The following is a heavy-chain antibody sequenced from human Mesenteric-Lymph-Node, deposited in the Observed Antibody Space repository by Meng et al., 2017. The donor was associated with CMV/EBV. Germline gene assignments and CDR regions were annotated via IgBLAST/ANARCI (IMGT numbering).Heavy chain of an antibody. Sequence: SVKVSCKASGFTFTSSAVQWVRQARGQRLEWIGWIVVGSGNTNYAQKFQERVTITRDMSTSTAYMELSSLRSEDTAVYYCAADGGYCSGGSCYNYYYGMDVWGQGTTVTVSS. CDR1: GFTFTSSA. CDR3: AADGGYCSGGSCYNYYYGMDV. D-gene: IGHD2-15*01. CDR2: IVVGSGNT. J-gene: IGHJ6*02. V-gene: IGHV1-58*01.